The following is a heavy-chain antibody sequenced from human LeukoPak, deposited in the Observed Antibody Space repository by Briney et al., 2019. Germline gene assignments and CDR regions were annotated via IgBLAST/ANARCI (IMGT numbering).Heavy chain of an antibody. CDR3: ARAETLAAIYFDF. CDR1: GGSISPYY. CDR2: IFHSGIT. V-gene: IGHV4-59*01. J-gene: IGHJ4*02. Sequence: PSETLSLTCSVSGGSISPYYWSWFRQPPGKGLEWIGYIFHSGITTYNPSLKSRVTISLDSPKNQFFLRLTSVTAADTAMYYCARAETLAAIYFDFWGQGSLVTVSS. D-gene: IGHD6-25*01.